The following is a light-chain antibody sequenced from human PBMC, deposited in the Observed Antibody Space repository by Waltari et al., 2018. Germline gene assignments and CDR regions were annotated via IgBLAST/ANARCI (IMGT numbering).Light chain of an antibody. CDR2: DVS. CDR3: CSYTGTYTFGVV. CDR1: SSDVGGYNY. J-gene: IGLJ2*01. V-gene: IGLV2-11*01. Sequence: QSALTQPRPVSGSPGQSVTIPCAGSSSDVGGYNYVSWYQQHPGKAPKLIICDVSERPSGVPDRFSGSKSGDTASLIISGLQADDEATYYCCSYTGTYTFGVVFGGGTKLTVL.